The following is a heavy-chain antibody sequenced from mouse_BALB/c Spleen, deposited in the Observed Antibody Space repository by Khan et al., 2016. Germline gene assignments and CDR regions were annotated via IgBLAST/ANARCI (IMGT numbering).Heavy chain of an antibody. CDR1: GFTFSDYY. CDR3: AREGLRRGFAY. J-gene: IGHJ3*01. CDR2: ISDGGSYT. D-gene: IGHD2-4*01. V-gene: IGHV5-4*02. Sequence: EVELVESGGGLVKPGGSLKLSCAASGFTFSDYYMYWVRQTPEKRLEWVATISDGGSYTYYPDSVKGRFTISRDNAKNNLYLQMSSLKFEDTAMYYCAREGLRRGFAYWGQGTLVTVSA.